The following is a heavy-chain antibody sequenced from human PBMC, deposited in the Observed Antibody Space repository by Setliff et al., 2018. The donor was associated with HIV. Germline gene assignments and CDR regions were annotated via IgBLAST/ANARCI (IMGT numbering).Heavy chain of an antibody. V-gene: IGHV4-59*12. D-gene: IGHD6-6*01. CDR3: ARSSRTSPYWFDY. Sequence: SETLSLTCTVSGGSIINYFWSWIRLPPGKRLEWIGYIYYSGSTDYNPPLKSRVTISVDTSKNQFSLRLTSVTAADTARYFCARSSRTSPYWFDYWGQGIPVTVS. J-gene: IGHJ4*02. CDR2: IYYSGST. CDR1: GGSIINYF.